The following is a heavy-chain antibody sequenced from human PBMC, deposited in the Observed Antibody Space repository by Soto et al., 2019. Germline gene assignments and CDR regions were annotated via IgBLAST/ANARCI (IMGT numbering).Heavy chain of an antibody. CDR1: GDSITGSY. CDR2: IYHSGTT. V-gene: IGHV4-59*01. J-gene: IGHJ4*02. Sequence: SETLSLTCTVSGDSITGSYCRWIRQPPGKTLEWIGYIYHSGTTTYNPSLKSRVSISVDTSKNQFSLRLTSVIAADTAVYCCARDMPYAAGSLAGCDYWGQGILVTVSS. D-gene: IGHD1-26*01. CDR3: ARDMPYAAGSLAGCDY.